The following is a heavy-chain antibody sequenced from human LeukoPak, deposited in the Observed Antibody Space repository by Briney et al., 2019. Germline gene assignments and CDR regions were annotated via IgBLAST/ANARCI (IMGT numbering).Heavy chain of an antibody. D-gene: IGHD3-22*01. CDR1: GYTFTGYY. J-gene: IGHJ4*02. CDR3: ARSRALDYDSDYYFDY. CDR2: ISPNSGGT. Sequence: ASVKVSCKASGYTFTGYYMHWVRQAPGQGLEWMGWISPNSGGTNYAQKFQGRVTMTRDTSISTAYMELSRLRSDDTAVYYCARSRALDYDSDYYFDYWGQGTLVTVSS. V-gene: IGHV1-2*02.